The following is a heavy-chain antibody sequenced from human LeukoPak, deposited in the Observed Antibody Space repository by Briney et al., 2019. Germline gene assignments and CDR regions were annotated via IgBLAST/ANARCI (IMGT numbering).Heavy chain of an antibody. J-gene: IGHJ4*02. CDR2: ISSSSSYI. Sequence: GGSLRLSCAASGFTFSSYSMNWVRQAPGKGLEWVSSISSSSSYIYYADSVKGRFTISRDNAKNSLYLQMNSLRAEDTAVYYCARESGGYYYDSSGYFDYWGQRTLVTVSS. V-gene: IGHV3-21*01. CDR3: ARESGGYYYDSSGYFDY. CDR1: GFTFSSYS. D-gene: IGHD3-22*01.